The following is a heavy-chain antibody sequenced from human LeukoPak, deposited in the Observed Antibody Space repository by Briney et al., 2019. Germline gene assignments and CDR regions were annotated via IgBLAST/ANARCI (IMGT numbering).Heavy chain of an antibody. Sequence: GGSLRLSCAASGFTFSNYEMHWVRQAPGKGLEWVSYISSSGSDIYYADSVKGRFTISRDNAKNSLYLQMNSLRAEDTAVYYCARDRRYYNWFDPWGQGTLVTVSS. J-gene: IGHJ5*02. CDR3: ARDRRYYNWFDP. D-gene: IGHD3-9*01. CDR1: GFTFSNYE. V-gene: IGHV3-48*03. CDR2: ISSSGSDI.